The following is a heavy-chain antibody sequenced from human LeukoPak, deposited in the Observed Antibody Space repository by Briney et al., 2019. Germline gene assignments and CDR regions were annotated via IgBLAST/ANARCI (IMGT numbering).Heavy chain of an antibody. V-gene: IGHV3-21*01. J-gene: IGHJ4*02. CDR1: GFTFSSYS. CDR2: ISSSSSYT. Sequence: GGSLRLSCAASGFTFSSYSMNWVRQAPGRGLEWVSSISSSSSYTYYADSVKGRFTISRDNAKNSLYLQMNSLRAEDTAVYYCARDRGYSSSSGVVDYWGQRTLVTVSS. CDR3: ARDRGYSSSSGVVDY. D-gene: IGHD6-13*01.